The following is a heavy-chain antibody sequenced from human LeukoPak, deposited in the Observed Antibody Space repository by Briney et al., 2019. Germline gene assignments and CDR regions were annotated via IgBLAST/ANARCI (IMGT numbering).Heavy chain of an antibody. D-gene: IGHD3-10*01. Sequence: GGSLRLSCAATGFIFSDYYMSWIRQAPGKGLEWISYLTSRSSGSTKYYADSVKGRFSISRDNAKNSLYPQMNSLRVEDTAVYYCARIPAWLGAFGYFDLWGRGTLLTVSS. V-gene: IGHV3-11*01. J-gene: IGHJ2*01. CDR2: LTSRSSGSTK. CDR1: GFIFSDYY. CDR3: ARIPAWLGAFGYFDL.